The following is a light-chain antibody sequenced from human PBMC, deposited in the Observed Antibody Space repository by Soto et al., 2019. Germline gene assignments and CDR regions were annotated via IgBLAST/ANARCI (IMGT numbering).Light chain of an antibody. CDR2: EVS. CDR1: SSDVGGYNY. CDR3: SSYTSSNTYV. V-gene: IGLV2-14*01. Sequence: QSALTQPASVSGSPGQSITISCTGTSSDVGGYNYVSWYQQYPGKAPKLMIYEVSNRPSGVSTRFSGSKSGNTASLTISGLQAEDEADYHCSSYTSSNTYVFGTGTKLTVL. J-gene: IGLJ1*01.